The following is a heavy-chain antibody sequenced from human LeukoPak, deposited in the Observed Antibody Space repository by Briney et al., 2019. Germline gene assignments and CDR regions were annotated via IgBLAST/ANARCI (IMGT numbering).Heavy chain of an antibody. CDR2: IYPGDSDT. J-gene: IGHJ5*02. D-gene: IGHD3-22*01. V-gene: IGHV5-51*01. Sequence: GESLKISCKGSGYSFTSYWIGWVRQMPGKGLEWMGIIYPGDSDTRYSPSFQGQVTISADKSISTAYLQWSSLKASDTAMYYCARQVMGMIVNRNWFDPWGQGTLVTVSS. CDR1: GYSFTSYW. CDR3: ARQVMGMIVNRNWFDP.